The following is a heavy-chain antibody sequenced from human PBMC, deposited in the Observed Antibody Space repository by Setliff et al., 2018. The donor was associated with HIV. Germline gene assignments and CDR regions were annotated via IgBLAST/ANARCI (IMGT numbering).Heavy chain of an antibody. J-gene: IGHJ4*02. CDR3: ASGPYCSNGVCRDWVWFFDY. CDR2: FYTSGST. D-gene: IGHD2-8*01. V-gene: IGHV4-61*02. CDR1: GGSISSGSYY. Sequence: SETLSLTCTVSGGSISSGSYYWSWVRQPAGKGLEWIGRFYTSGSTNYNPSLKSRVTISVDTSKNQFSLKLSSVTAADTAVYYCASGPYCSNGVCRDWVWFFDYWGQGKVVTVSS.